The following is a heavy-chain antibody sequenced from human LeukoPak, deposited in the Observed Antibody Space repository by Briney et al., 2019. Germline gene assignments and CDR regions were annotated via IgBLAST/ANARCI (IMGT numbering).Heavy chain of an antibody. CDR3: ARVFGVVIDAFDI. CDR2: INPNSGGT. J-gene: IGHJ3*02. V-gene: IGHV1-2*02. CDR1: GYTFTGYY. D-gene: IGHD3-3*01. Sequence: GASVKVSCKASGYTFTGYYMHWVRQAPGQGLESMGWINPNSGGTNYAQKFQGRVTMTRDTSISTAYMELSRLRSDDTAVYYCARVFGVVIDAFDIWGQGTMVTVSS.